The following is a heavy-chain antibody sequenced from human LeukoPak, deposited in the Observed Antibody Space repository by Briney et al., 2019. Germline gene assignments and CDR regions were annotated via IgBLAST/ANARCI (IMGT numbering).Heavy chain of an antibody. J-gene: IGHJ3*02. Sequence: PGRSLRLSCAASGFTFSRYGMHWVRQAPGKGLEWVAVIWYDGSNKYYADSVKGRFTISRDNSKNTLYLQMNSLRAEDTAVYYCASYVLVDAFDIWGQGTMVTVSS. D-gene: IGHD3-3*02. CDR2: IWYDGSNK. CDR3: ASYVLVDAFDI. V-gene: IGHV3-33*01. CDR1: GFTFSRYG.